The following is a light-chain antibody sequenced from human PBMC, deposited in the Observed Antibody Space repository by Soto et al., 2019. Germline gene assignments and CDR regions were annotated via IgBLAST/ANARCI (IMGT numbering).Light chain of an antibody. CDR1: SGHSSNT. CDR2: LESSGTY. V-gene: IGLV4-60*03. Sequence: QLVLTQSSSASASPGSSVKLTCTLSSGHSSNTVAWHQQQPGKAPRYLMKLESSGTYNKGSGVPDRFSGSSSGADRYLTISNLQSEDEADYYCETWDRNTLVVFGGGTKLTVL. J-gene: IGLJ2*01. CDR3: ETWDRNTLVV.